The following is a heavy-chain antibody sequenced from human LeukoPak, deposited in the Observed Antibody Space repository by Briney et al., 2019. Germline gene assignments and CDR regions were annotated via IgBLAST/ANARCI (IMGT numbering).Heavy chain of an antibody. D-gene: IGHD3-10*01. Sequence: GGSLRLSCVASGFTFSSYEMNWVRQAPGKGLEWLSYIGSSDSTTHYADSVKGRFTISRDNAKNSLYLQMNSLRVEDTAVYYCARDLVSWRSGNYYMDVWGKGTTVTISS. J-gene: IGHJ6*03. CDR3: ARDLVSWRSGNYYMDV. V-gene: IGHV3-48*03. CDR2: IGSSDSTT. CDR1: GFTFSSYE.